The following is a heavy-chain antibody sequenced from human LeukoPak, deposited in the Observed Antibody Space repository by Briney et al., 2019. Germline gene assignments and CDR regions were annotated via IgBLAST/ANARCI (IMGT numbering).Heavy chain of an antibody. J-gene: IGHJ4*02. D-gene: IGHD2-2*02. CDR3: ARPSQLLYVFDY. CDR1: GFTVSSNY. Sequence: GGSLRLSCAASGFTVSSNYMSWVRQAPGKGLEWVSVIYSGGSTYYADSVKGRFTISRDNSKNTLYLQMNSLRAEDTAVYYCARPSQLLYVFDYWGQGTLVTVSS. V-gene: IGHV3-53*01. CDR2: IYSGGST.